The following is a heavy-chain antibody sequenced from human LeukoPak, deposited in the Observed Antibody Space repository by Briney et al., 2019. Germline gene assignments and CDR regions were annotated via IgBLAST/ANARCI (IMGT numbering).Heavy chain of an antibody. CDR2: ISSDGNNK. CDR3: AREDYGGYNWFDP. Sequence: GRSLRLSCAASGFTFSSYGMHWVRQAPGKGLEWVAVISSDGNNKYYADSVKGRFTISRDNSKNTLYLQMNSLRAEDTAVYYCAREDYGGYNWFDPWGQGTLVTVSS. CDR1: GFTFSSYG. J-gene: IGHJ5*02. D-gene: IGHD4-23*01. V-gene: IGHV3-30*03.